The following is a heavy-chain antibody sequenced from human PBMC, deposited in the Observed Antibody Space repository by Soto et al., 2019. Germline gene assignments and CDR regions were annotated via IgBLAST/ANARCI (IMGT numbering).Heavy chain of an antibody. CDR2: ISYDGTNK. J-gene: IGHJ4*02. Sequence: PGGSLRLSCAASGFSFSISPMHWVRQAPGKGPEWVALISYDGTNKFYADSVKGRFTISRDNSKSTPYLQVDSLRPEDAAVYYRARDPKTSGGQHWAFNYFDSWGQGTPVTVSS. CDR3: ARDPKTSGGQHWAFNYFDS. CDR1: GFSFSISP. V-gene: IGHV3-30-3*01. D-gene: IGHD7-27*01.